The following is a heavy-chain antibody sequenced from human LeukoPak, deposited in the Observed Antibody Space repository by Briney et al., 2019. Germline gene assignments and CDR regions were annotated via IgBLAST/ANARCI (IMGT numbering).Heavy chain of an antibody. CDR3: ARYYDILTGTPSFDY. CDR2: MNPNSGNT. D-gene: IGHD3-9*01. J-gene: IGHJ4*02. CDR1: GYTFTSYD. Sequence: GASVKVSCKASGYTFTSYDINWVRQAPGQGLEWMGWMNPNSGNTGYAQKFQGRVTMTRNTSISTAYMELSSLRSEDTAVYYCARYYDILTGTPSFDYWGQGTLVTVSS. V-gene: IGHV1-8*01.